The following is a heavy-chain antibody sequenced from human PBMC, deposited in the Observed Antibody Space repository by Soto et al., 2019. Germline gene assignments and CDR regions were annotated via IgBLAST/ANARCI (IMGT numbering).Heavy chain of an antibody. CDR3: ARHLPGSVFGQDY. D-gene: IGHD2-15*01. Sequence: LETLSLTRPVSGGSISNYFWSWIRKPPGKGLEWIGEIYSSGSTYYSPSLKSRVTISVDTSENQFSLKLSSVTAADTAVYYCARHLPGSVFGQDYWGPGSQVTVSS. CDR2: IYSSGST. V-gene: IGHV4-59*08. J-gene: IGHJ4*02. CDR1: GGSISNYF.